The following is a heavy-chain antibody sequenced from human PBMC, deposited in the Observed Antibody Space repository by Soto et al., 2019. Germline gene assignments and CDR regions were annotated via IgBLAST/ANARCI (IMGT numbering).Heavy chain of an antibody. Sequence: QVQLVQSGAEAKKPGSSVKVSCKASGGTFSSYAISWVRQAPGQGLEWMGGIIPIFGTANYAQKFQGRVTITADESTSTAYMELSSLRSEDTAVYYCAMDSAWDCSGGSCYTDYWGQGTLVTVSS. V-gene: IGHV1-69*12. CDR2: IIPIFGTA. D-gene: IGHD2-15*01. CDR3: AMDSAWDCSGGSCYTDY. J-gene: IGHJ4*02. CDR1: GGTFSSYA.